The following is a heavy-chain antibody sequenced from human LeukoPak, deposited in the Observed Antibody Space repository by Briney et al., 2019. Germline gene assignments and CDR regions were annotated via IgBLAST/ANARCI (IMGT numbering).Heavy chain of an antibody. CDR1: GYTFTSYG. V-gene: IGHV1-18*01. CDR3: ARAYVGSSGYPKRLTWFDP. Sequence: ASVKVSCKASGYTFTSYGISWVRPAPGQGLEWMGWISAYNGNTNYAQKLQGRVTMTTDTSTSTAYMELRSLRSDDTAVYYCARAYVGSSGYPKRLTWFDPWGQGTLVTVSS. J-gene: IGHJ5*02. D-gene: IGHD3-22*01. CDR2: ISAYNGNT.